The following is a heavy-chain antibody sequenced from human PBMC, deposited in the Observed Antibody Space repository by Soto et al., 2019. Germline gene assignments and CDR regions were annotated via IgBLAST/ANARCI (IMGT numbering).Heavy chain of an antibody. D-gene: IGHD3-3*01. J-gene: IGHJ4*02. Sequence: LRLSCAASGFTFSSFGMNWVRQAPGKGLEWVSSLSPNGGSTYYAESVKGRFTISRDNAKNTLFLQMDSLRAEDTAVYFCAKSKDSTIFGVVIYYFDTWGQGALVTVSS. CDR2: LSPNGGST. CDR3: AKSKDSTIFGVVIYYFDT. CDR1: GFTFSSFG. V-gene: IGHV3-23*01.